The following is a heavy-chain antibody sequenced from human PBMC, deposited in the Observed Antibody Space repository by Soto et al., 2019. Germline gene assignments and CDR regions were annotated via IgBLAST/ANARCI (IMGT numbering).Heavy chain of an antibody. D-gene: IGHD2-15*01. J-gene: IGHJ4*02. CDR1: GFTFSSYA. CDR2: IGGSGGT. V-gene: IGHV3-23*01. Sequence: EVQLLESGGGLVQPGGSLRLSCAASGFTFSSYAMSWVRLAPGKGLVWFSSIGGSGGTDYADSVEGRFTIPRDNPKNMLHLHPNSLRAEDTAMYYGAKGQGWSYDEHSWAQGTVVTVSS. CDR3: AKGQGWSYDEHS.